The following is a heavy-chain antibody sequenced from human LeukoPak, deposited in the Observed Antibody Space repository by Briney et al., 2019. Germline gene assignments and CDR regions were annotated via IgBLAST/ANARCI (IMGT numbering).Heavy chain of an antibody. V-gene: IGHV4-34*01. CDR3: ARGGGSSHY. J-gene: IGHJ4*02. CDR2: INHSGST. Sequence: SETLSLTCTVSGGSISSYYWSWIRQPPGKGLEWIGEINHSGSTNYNPSLKSRVTISVDTSKNQFSLKLSSVTAADTAVYYCARGGGSSHYWGQGTLVTVSS. D-gene: IGHD6-13*01. CDR1: GGSISSYY.